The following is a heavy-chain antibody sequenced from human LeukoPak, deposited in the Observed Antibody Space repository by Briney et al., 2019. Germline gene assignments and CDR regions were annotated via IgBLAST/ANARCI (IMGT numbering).Heavy chain of an antibody. CDR1: GFTFSSYA. CDR3: VRPIVVVTATGP. J-gene: IGHJ4*02. CDR2: ISGSGGST. D-gene: IGHD2-21*02. Sequence: GGSLRLSCAASGFTFSSYAMSWVRQAPGKGLEWVSAISGSGGSTYYADSVKGRFTISRDNSKNTLYLQMNSLRAEDTAVYYCVRPIVVVTATGPWGQGTLVTVSS. V-gene: IGHV3-23*01.